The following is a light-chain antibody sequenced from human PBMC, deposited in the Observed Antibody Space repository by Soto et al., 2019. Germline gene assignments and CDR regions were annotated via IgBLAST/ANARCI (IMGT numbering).Light chain of an antibody. V-gene: IGKV3-20*01. Sequence: EIVLTQSPGTLSLSPGERATLSCRASQSVTSNYLAWYQQKPGQAPRLLIYGASRRATGIPDRFSGSGSGTDFTLTISRLEPEDFAVYFCHQYGKSPYTFGQGTKLEIK. CDR2: GAS. J-gene: IGKJ2*01. CDR1: QSVTSNY. CDR3: HQYGKSPYT.